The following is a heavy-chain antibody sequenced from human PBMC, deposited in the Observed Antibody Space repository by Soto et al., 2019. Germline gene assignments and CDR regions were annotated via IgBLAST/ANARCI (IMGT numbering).Heavy chain of an antibody. D-gene: IGHD3-10*01. J-gene: IGHJ6*02. CDR3: ARGRSDSAGSSFGRRMDV. V-gene: IGHV4-61*01. CDR2: TFVTGAT. Sequence: QVQLQESGPGLVKSSETLSLICFVSGEALGSGQSYWNWIRQAPGKGLEWIGQTFVTGATKYSAPLKSRVTMAVDTSKSPISLTLTSVTAADSATYFCARGRSDSAGSSFGRRMDVWGQGTTVTVSS. CDR1: GEALGSGQSY.